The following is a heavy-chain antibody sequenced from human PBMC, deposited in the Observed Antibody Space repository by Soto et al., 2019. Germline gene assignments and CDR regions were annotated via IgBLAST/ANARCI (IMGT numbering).Heavy chain of an antibody. CDR3: ARALHDFGDDIGDWFNP. CDR1: GDTFSRSS. Sequence: QVQLVQSGAEVKKPGYSVKVSCKASGDTFSRSSIHWVRQAPGQGLEWMGRIVPMYGIADYAQKFQGRLTITADKSTTTAYMDLSSLGSEDTAVYYCARALHDFGDDIGDWFNPWGQGTRLTVSS. CDR2: IVPMYGIA. J-gene: IGHJ5*02. D-gene: IGHD4-17*01. V-gene: IGHV1-69*02.